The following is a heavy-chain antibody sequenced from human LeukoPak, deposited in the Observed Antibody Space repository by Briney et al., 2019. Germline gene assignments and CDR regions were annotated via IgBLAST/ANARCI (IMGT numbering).Heavy chain of an antibody. V-gene: IGHV3-23*01. CDR3: AKKVAAGKALLP. J-gene: IGHJ5*02. Sequence: GRSLRLSCEASGFTFSDYGMHWVRQAPGKGLEWVSAISGSGGSTYYADSVKGRFTISRDNSKNTLYLQMNSLRAEDTAVYYCAKKVAAGKALLPWGQGILVTVSS. CDR2: ISGSGGST. CDR1: GFTFSDYG. D-gene: IGHD6-13*01.